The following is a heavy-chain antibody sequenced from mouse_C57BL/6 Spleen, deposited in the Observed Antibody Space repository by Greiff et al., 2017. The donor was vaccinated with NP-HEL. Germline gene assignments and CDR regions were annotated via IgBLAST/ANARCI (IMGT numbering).Heavy chain of an antibody. CDR2: ISNKANGYTT. J-gene: IGHJ3*01. CDR3: ASLYYSAY. CDR1: GFTFTDYY. D-gene: IGHD2-1*01. V-gene: IGHV7-3*01. Sequence: EVKLVESGGGLVQPGGSLSLSCAASGFTFTDYYMSWVRQPPGKALEWLGFISNKANGYTTEYSASVKGRFTISRDNSQSILYRQMNDLRAEDSATYYCASLYYSAYWGQGTLVTVSA.